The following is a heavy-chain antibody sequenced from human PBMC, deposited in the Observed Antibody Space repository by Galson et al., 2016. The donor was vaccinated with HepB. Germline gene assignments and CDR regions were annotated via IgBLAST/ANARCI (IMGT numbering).Heavy chain of an antibody. Sequence: SVKVSCKASGYTFTNYAMHWVRQAPGQRLEWMGWINAGNGNTKYSQKFQGRVTMTTDTSTSTAYMELRRLRSDDTAVYYCAREGSGSVAGPRWFDPWGQGTLVTVSS. V-gene: IGHV1-3*01. J-gene: IGHJ5*02. CDR1: GYTFTNYA. CDR2: INAGNGNT. CDR3: AREGSGSVAGPRWFDP. D-gene: IGHD6-19*01.